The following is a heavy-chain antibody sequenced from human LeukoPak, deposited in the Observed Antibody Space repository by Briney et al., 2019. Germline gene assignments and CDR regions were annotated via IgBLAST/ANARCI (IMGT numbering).Heavy chain of an antibody. D-gene: IGHD1-26*01. V-gene: IGHV4-39*07. Sequence: SETLSLTCTVSGGSIRSTSYYWGWIRQPPGKGLEWIGSIYYSGSTYYNPSLKSRVTISVDTSKNQFSLKLSSVTAADTAVYYCARYREVGATVDYWGQGTLVTVSS. CDR2: IYYSGST. CDR3: ARYREVGATVDY. CDR1: GGSIRSTSYY. J-gene: IGHJ4*02.